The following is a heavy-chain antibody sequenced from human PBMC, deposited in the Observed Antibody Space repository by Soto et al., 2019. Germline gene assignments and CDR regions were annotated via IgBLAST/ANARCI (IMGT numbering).Heavy chain of an antibody. Sequence: GGSLRLSCEASGFNFSNFNMIWVRQAPGKGLEWGCSVSGSISYFCYADSGKVRFTVSRDNATNLVFLQMNGLRPEDTAMYDCASDLRGHYGPWGQGTMVTVSS. J-gene: IGHJ3*01. D-gene: IGHD4-17*01. CDR1: GFNFSNFN. CDR3: ASDLRGHYGP. CDR2: VSGSISYF. V-gene: IGHV3-21*06.